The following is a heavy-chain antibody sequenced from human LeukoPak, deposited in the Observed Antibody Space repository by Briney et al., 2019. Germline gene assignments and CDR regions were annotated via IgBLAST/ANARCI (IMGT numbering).Heavy chain of an antibody. CDR3: ARGNKYYYDSSGYPRWFAP. Sequence: SETLSLTCAVYGGSFSGYYWSWIRQPPGKGLEWIGEINHSGSTNYNPSLKSRVTISVDTSKNQFSLKLSSVTAADTAVYYCARGNKYYYDSSGYPRWFAPWGQGTLVTVSS. CDR1: GGSFSGYY. J-gene: IGHJ5*02. D-gene: IGHD3-22*01. CDR2: INHSGST. V-gene: IGHV4-34*01.